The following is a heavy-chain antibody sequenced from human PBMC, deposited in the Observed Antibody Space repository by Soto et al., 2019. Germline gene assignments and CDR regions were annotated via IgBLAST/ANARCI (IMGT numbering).Heavy chain of an antibody. D-gene: IGHD2-2*01. Sequence: GESLKISCTGFAYTFNIFWISWVRQMPGRGLEWVGRIDPRDSYTSYSPSFQGHVTISADKSISAVYLQWGSLKASDTAMYYCALLYCSSSPCDSWFDCWGKGTLGTVSS. CDR2: IDPRDSYT. J-gene: IGHJ5*01. CDR3: ALLYCSSSPCDSWFDC. CDR1: AYTFNIFW. V-gene: IGHV5-10-1*01.